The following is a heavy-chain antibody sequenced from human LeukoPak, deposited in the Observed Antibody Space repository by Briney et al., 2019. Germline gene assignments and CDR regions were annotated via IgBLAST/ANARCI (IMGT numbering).Heavy chain of an antibody. J-gene: IGHJ5*02. CDR3: ARDGWFGDYNWFDP. V-gene: IGHV3-48*01. D-gene: IGHD3-10*01. Sequence: PGGSLRLSCAASGFTFSSYSMKWVRQAPGKGLEWISYISSASNTIYYADSVKGRFTISRDNAKNSVYLQMNSLRAEDTAMYYCARDGWFGDYNWFDPWGQGTLVTVSS. CDR1: GFTFSSYS. CDR2: ISSASNTI.